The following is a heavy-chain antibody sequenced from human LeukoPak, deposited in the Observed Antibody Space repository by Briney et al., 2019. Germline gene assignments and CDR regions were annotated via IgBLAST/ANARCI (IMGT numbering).Heavy chain of an antibody. J-gene: IGHJ4*02. Sequence: GGSLRLSCAASRFTFSSYAMHWVRQAPGKGLEWVAMISFDGSNEYYADSVKGRFTISRDNSMNTPSLQMNSLRAEDTAVYYCASGGSYSYYYFDRWGQGTLVTVSS. CDR1: RFTFSSYA. CDR3: ASGGSYSYYYFDR. CDR2: ISFDGSNE. V-gene: IGHV3-30-3*01. D-gene: IGHD1-26*01.